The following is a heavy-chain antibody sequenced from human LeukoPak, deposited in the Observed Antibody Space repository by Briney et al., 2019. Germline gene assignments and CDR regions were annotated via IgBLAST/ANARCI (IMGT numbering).Heavy chain of an antibody. D-gene: IGHD6-19*01. Sequence: PGGSLRLSCVASGFTFSTYAMHWVRQAPDMGLEWVTFISKDGHTKYYADSVKGRFTISRDNSKSTLYLQMDSLRAEDTAVYYCARDYLAVNWGQGTLVTVSS. CDR1: GFTFSTYA. J-gene: IGHJ4*02. CDR2: ISKDGHTK. CDR3: ARDYLAVN. V-gene: IGHV3-33*05.